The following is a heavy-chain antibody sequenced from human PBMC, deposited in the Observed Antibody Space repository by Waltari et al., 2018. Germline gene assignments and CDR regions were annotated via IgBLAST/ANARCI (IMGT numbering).Heavy chain of an antibody. CDR2: IIPIFGTA. Sequence: QVQLVQSGAAVKKPGSSVKVSCKASGGTFSSYDISWVRPAPGQGLEWMGGIIPIFGTANYAQKFQGRVTITADESTSTAYMELSSLRSEDTAVYYCARWEWELTYYYYGMDVWGQGTTVTVSS. V-gene: IGHV1-69*01. CDR1: GGTFSSYD. CDR3: ARWEWELTYYYYGMDV. J-gene: IGHJ6*02. D-gene: IGHD1-26*01.